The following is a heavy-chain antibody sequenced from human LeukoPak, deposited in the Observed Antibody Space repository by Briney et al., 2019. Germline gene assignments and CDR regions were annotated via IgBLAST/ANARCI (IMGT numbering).Heavy chain of an antibody. CDR2: ISWNSGSI. Sequence: PGGSLRLSCAVSGFSFDDYAMHWVRQAPGKGLEWVSGISWNSGSIGYAESVKGRFTISRDNAKNSLYLQMNSLRAEDTALYYCATSSREGEDSSGWASFDYWGQGTLVTVPS. CDR3: ATSSREGEDSSGWASFDY. J-gene: IGHJ4*02. CDR1: GFSFDDYA. V-gene: IGHV3-9*01. D-gene: IGHD6-19*01.